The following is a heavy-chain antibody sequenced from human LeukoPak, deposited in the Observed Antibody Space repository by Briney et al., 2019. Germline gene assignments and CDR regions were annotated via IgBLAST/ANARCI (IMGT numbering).Heavy chain of an antibody. CDR2: ISSGSSFK. Sequence: GGSLRLSCAASGFAFSSYSMNWVRQAPGKGLEWVSSISSGSSFKYYADSVKGRFTISRDNAKNSLYLQMNSLRAEDTAVYYCARSTSDYYGGNPDFGYWGQGTLVTVSS. D-gene: IGHD4-23*01. CDR1: GFAFSSYS. J-gene: IGHJ4*02. V-gene: IGHV3-21*01. CDR3: ARSTSDYYGGNPDFGY.